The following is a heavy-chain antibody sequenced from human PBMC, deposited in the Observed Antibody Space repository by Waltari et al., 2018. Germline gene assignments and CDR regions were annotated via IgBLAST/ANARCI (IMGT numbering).Heavy chain of an antibody. CDR1: GGTFSSYA. J-gene: IGHJ2*01. V-gene: IGHV1-69*13. Sequence: QVQLVQSGAEVKKPGSSVKVSCKASGGTFSSYAISWVRQAPGQGLEWMGGVIPSFGTANYAQKFQGRVTITADESTSTAYMELSSLRSEDTAVYYCARGYCSGGSCLGEDLWGRGTLVTVSS. CDR3: ARGYCSGGSCLGEDL. CDR2: VIPSFGTA. D-gene: IGHD2-15*01.